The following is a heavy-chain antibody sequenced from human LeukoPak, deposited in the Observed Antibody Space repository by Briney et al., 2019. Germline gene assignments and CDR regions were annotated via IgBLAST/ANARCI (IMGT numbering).Heavy chain of an antibody. D-gene: IGHD2-15*01. Sequence: GESLKISCKGSGYSFTSYWIGWVRQMPGKGLEWMGIIYPGDSDTRYSPSFQGQVTISADKSISTAYLQWSSLKASDTAMYYCARGYCSGGSCYRGDAFDXXXQXXXXTVXS. CDR1: GYSFTSYW. CDR3: ARGYCSGGSCYRGDAFDX. J-gene: IGHJ3*02. V-gene: IGHV5-51*01. CDR2: IYPGDSDT.